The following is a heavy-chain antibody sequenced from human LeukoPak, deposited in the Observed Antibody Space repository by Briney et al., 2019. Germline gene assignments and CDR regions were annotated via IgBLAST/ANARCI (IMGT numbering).Heavy chain of an antibody. CDR1: GYTFTSYG. D-gene: IGHD6-19*01. V-gene: IGHV1-18*01. CDR2: ISAYNGNT. J-gene: IGHJ4*02. CDR3: ARDPDMSSGWCYFDY. Sequence: ASVKVSCKASGYTFTSYGISWVRQAPGQGLEWMGWISAYNGNTNYAQKLQGRVTMTTDTSTSTAYMELRSLRSDDTAVYYCARDPDMSSGWCYFDYWGQGTLVTVSS.